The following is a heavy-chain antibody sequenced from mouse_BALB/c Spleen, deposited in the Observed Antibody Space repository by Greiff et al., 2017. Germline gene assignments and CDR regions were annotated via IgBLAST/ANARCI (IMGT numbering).Heavy chain of an antibody. V-gene: IGHV1-69*02. CDR3: ARNGRSYAMDY. J-gene: IGHJ4*01. CDR1: GYTFTSYW. CDR2: IDPSDSYT. D-gene: IGHD4-1*01. Sequence: QVQLQQPGAELVKPGASVKLSCKASGYTFTSYWMHWVKQRPGQGLEWIGEIDPSDSYTNYNQKFKGKATLTVDKSSSTAYMQLSSLTSEDSAVYYCARNGRSYAMDYWGQGTSVTVSS.